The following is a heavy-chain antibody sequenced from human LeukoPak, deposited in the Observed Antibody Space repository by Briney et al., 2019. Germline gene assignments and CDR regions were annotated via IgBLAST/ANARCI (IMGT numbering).Heavy chain of an antibody. CDR3: ARAGRWLRKLKSGDWFDP. D-gene: IGHD5-24*01. CDR1: GGTFSSYT. V-gene: IGHV1-69*05. J-gene: IGHJ5*02. CDR2: IIPIFGTA. Sequence: SVKVSCKASGGTFSSYTISWVRQAPGQGLEWMGGIIPIFGTANYAQKFQGRVTIITDESTSTAYMELSSLRSEDTAVYYCARAGRWLRKLKSGDWFDPWGQGTLVTVSS.